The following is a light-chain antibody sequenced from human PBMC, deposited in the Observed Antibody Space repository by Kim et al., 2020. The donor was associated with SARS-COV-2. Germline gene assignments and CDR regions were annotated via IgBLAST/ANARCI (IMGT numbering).Light chain of an antibody. CDR3: LLSYSDSRV. J-gene: IGLJ2*01. CDR2: DTG. Sequence: PGGNVTLTWDSSTGAVTSDHFPYWFQQKPGQAPRTLIYDTGNRHSWTPARFSGSRLGGKAALTLSAAQAEDEADYYCLLSYSDSRVFGGGTQLTVL. CDR1: TGAVTSDHF. V-gene: IGLV7-46*01.